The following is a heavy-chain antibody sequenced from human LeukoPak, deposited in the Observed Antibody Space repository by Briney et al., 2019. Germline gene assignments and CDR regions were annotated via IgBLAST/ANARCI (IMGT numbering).Heavy chain of an antibody. CDR1: GGSISSYH. J-gene: IGHJ6*02. V-gene: IGHV4-39*01. CDR3: ARHSCTTSSCTGFYGMDV. Sequence: SETLSLTCTVSGGSISSYHWGWIRQAPGTGLEWIANMFYSGSTYYNPSLKSRVSISVDTSKNQFSLKLSSVTAADTAVYYCARHSCTTSSCTGFYGMDVWGQGTSVTVSS. D-gene: IGHD2/OR15-2a*01. CDR2: MFYSGST.